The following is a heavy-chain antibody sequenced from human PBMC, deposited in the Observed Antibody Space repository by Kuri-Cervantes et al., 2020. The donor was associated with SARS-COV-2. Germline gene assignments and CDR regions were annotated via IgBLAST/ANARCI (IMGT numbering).Heavy chain of an antibody. CDR3: ARQGSSWTNYYYYYGMDV. D-gene: IGHD6-13*01. V-gene: IGHV4-59*08. CDR1: GGSISSYY. CDR2: IYYSGST. J-gene: IGHJ6*02. Sequence: ESLKISCTVSGGSISSYYWSWIRQPPGKGLEWIGYIYYSGSTNYNPTLKSRVTISVDTSKNQFSLRLSSVTAADTDVYYCARQGSSWTNYYYYYGMDVWGQGTTVTVSS.